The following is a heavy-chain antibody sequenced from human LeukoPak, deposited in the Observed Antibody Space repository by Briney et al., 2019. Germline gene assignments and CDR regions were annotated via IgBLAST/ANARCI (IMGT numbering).Heavy chain of an antibody. D-gene: IGHD3-10*01. CDR2: IRYDGGNK. Sequence: GGSLRLSCAASGFTFSSYTMNWVRQAPGKGLEWVAFIRYDGGNKYYADSVKGRFTISRDNPKNTLYLQMNGLRAEDTAVYYCARDSQVYYYGSGNYGMDVWGQGTTVTVSS. J-gene: IGHJ6*02. CDR3: ARDSQVYYYGSGNYGMDV. CDR1: GFTFSSYT. V-gene: IGHV3-30*02.